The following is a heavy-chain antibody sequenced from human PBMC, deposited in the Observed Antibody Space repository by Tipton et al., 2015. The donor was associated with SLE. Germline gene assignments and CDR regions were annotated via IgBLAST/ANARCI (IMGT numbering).Heavy chain of an antibody. CDR2: IYHSGIT. J-gene: IGHJ4*02. D-gene: IGHD3-22*01. CDR3: ARAYDSSGYYPRYFDY. V-gene: IGHV4-59*01. CDR1: GGSIRSYY. Sequence: TLSLTCTVSGGSIRSYYWTWIRQPPGKRLEWIAYIYHSGITYYNPSLKSRVTISVDTSKNQFSLKLSSVTAADTAVYYCARAYDSSGYYPRYFDYWGQGTLVTVSS.